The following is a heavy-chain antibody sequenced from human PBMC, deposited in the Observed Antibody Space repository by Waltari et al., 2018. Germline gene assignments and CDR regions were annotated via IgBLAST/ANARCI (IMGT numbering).Heavy chain of an antibody. CDR1: GFTFDDYA. CDR3: AKDIGLGPPSYYYYGMDV. CDR2: ISWNSGSI. J-gene: IGHJ6*02. Sequence: VQLVESGGGLVQPGRSLRLSCAASGFTFDDYAMHWVRQAPGKGLEWVSGISWNSGSIGYADSVKGRFTISRDNAKNSLYLQMNSLRAEDTALYYCAKDIGLGPPSYYYYGMDVWGQGTTVTVSS. V-gene: IGHV3-9*01. D-gene: IGHD4-17*01.